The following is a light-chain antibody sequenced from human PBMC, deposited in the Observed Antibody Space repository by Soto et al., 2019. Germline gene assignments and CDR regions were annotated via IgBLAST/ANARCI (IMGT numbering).Light chain of an antibody. CDR3: GTWDSSLSAYV. CDR1: SSNIGNNY. V-gene: IGLV1-51*01. Sequence: QSVLPQPPSLSAAPGQKVTISCSGSSSNIGNNYVSWYQQLPGTAPKLLIYDNNKRPSGIPDRFSGSKSGTSATLGITGLQTGDEADYYCGTWDSSLSAYVFGTGTKLTVL. CDR2: DNN. J-gene: IGLJ1*01.